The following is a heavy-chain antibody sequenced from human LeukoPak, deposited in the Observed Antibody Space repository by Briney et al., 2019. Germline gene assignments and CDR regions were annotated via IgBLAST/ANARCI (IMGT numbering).Heavy chain of an antibody. CDR1: GFTFTSTA. CDR3: ASDPPYTSSSAW. V-gene: IGHV1-58*01. J-gene: IGHJ4*02. Sequence: SVTVSCKVSGFTFTSTAVQWVRQARGQRLEWIGWILVGSGNTNYAQMFQERVTLTWDVSTSTAYMVLSSLRSEDTAIYYCASDPPYTSSSAWWGQGTLVTVSS. D-gene: IGHD2-2*01. CDR2: ILVGSGNT.